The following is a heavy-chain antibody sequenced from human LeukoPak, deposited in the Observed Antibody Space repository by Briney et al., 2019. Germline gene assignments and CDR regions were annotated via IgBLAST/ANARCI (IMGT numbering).Heavy chain of an antibody. J-gene: IGHJ5*02. CDR3: ARYCSSTSCYASADP. CDR2: IYYSGSGST. D-gene: IGHD2-2*01. CDR1: GGSISSYY. Sequence: SETLSLTCTVSGGSISSYYWSWIRQPPGKGLEWIGYIYYSGSGSTNYNPSLKSRVTISLDTSKNQFSLKLSSVTAADTAVYYCARYCSSTSCYASADPWGQGTLVTVSS. V-gene: IGHV4-59*08.